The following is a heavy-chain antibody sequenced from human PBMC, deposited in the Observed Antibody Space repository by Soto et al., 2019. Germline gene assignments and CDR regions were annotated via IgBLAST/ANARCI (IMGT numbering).Heavy chain of an antibody. D-gene: IGHD6-6*01. CDR3: ARHSPTEYSSSSDYYRMAV. Sequence: PSQTLSLTCAISGYSVSSNSAAWNWIRESPSRGLECLGRTYYRSNWYNDYAVYVKSRINITPDTSKNQSSLQMNYVPPEETDVYYCARHSPTEYSSSSDYYRMAVWAQGTTVTVSS. V-gene: IGHV6-1*01. J-gene: IGHJ6*02. CDR2: TYYRSNWYN. CDR1: GYSVSSNSAA.